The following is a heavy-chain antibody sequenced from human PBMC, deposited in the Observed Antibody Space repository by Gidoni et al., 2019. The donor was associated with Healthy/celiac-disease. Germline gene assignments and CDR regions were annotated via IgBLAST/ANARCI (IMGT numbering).Heavy chain of an antibody. CDR1: GFTCSNYD. CDR2: IGTAGDS. Sequence: VQVVESGGGLVQHGGSLRLSCAASGFTCSNYDLHWVRQATGQGLDWVSAIGTAGDSYHPGSVKGPFTISRDNAKNSLYLQTNSLRAADTAVYYCARGKCDAFYIWGQGTMVTVSS. CDR3: ARGKCDAFYI. J-gene: IGHJ3*02. V-gene: IGHV3-13*01. D-gene: IGHD6-13*01.